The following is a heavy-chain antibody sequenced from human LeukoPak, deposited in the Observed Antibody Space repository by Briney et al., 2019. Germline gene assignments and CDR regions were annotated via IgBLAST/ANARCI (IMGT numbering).Heavy chain of an antibody. CDR3: ARGDSSGVPDY. J-gene: IGHJ4*02. D-gene: IGHD3-22*01. CDR2: ISHSGSNL. V-gene: IGHV3-48*04. Sequence: GGSLRLSCAASGFTFNSYWMHWVRQVPGKGLEWLSYISHSGSNLDYAESVRGRFTISRDNANHSLYLQINSLRAEDTAVYYCARGDSSGVPDYWGRGTLVTVSS. CDR1: GFTFNSYW.